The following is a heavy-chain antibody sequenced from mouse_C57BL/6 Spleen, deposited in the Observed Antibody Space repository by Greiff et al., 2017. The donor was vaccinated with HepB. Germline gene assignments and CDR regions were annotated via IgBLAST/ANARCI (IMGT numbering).Heavy chain of an antibody. V-gene: IGHV7-3*01. CDR2: IRNKANGYTT. J-gene: IGHJ3*01. D-gene: IGHD2-4*01. CDR1: GFTFTDYY. CDR3: ARSDYEAWFAY. Sequence: EVKLQESGGGLVQPGGSLSLSCAASGFTFTDYYMSWVRQPPGKALEWLGFIRNKANGYTTEYSASVKGRFTISRDNSQSILYLQMNALRAEDSATYYCARSDYEAWFAYWGQGTLVTVSA.